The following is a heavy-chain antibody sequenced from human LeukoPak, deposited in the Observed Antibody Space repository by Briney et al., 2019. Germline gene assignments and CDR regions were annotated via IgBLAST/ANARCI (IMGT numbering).Heavy chain of an antibody. J-gene: IGHJ4*02. Sequence: GGSLRLSCAASGFTFSSYAIHWVRQAPGKGLEWVAVISYDGSKKFYADSVKGRFTISRGNSKNTLYLQMNSLRAEDTAVYYCARGGGRVEMAAAADYWGQGALVTVSS. CDR2: ISYDGSKK. CDR1: GFTFSSYA. D-gene: IGHD5-24*01. CDR3: ARGGGRVEMAAAADY. V-gene: IGHV3-30-3*01.